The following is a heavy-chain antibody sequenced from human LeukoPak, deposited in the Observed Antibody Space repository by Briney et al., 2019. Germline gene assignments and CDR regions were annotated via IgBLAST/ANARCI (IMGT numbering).Heavy chain of an antibody. CDR1: GYTFTGYA. CDR2: INTNTGNP. V-gene: IGHV7-4-1*02. D-gene: IGHD5-12*01. J-gene: IGHJ4*02. Sequence: ASVKVSCKASGYTFTGYAMNWVRQAPGQGLEWLGWINTNTGNPTYAQGFIGRFVFSLDTSVSTAYLQISSLKTEDSAVYYCARAFGYSGYDYQGEFDYWGQGTLVTVSS. CDR3: ARAFGYSGYDYQGEFDY.